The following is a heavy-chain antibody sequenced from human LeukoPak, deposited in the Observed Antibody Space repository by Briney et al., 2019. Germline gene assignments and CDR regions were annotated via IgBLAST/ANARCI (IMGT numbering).Heavy chain of an antibody. CDR1: GFTFSSYW. CDR2: IKQDGSEK. CDR3: ARVGLGITIFGVVKSAFDI. J-gene: IGHJ3*02. Sequence: GGSLRLSCAASGFTFSSYWMSWVRQAPGKGLEWVANIKQDGSEKYYVDSVKGRFTISRDNAKNSLYLQMNSLRAEDTAVYYCARVGLGITIFGVVKSAFDIWGQGTMVTVSS. V-gene: IGHV3-7*01. D-gene: IGHD3-3*01.